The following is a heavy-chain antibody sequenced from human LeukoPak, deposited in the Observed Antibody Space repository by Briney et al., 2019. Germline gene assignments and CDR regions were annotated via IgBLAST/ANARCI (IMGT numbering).Heavy chain of an antibody. CDR3: AKDARPAATYPYYFDY. D-gene: IGHD2-2*01. J-gene: IGHJ4*02. CDR1: GFTFSNYN. V-gene: IGHV3-9*01. CDR2: ISWNSGSI. Sequence: PGGSLRLSCVASGFTFSNYNMNWVRQAPGKGLEWVSGISWNSGSIGYADSVKGRFTISRDNAKNSLYLQMNSLRAEDTALYYCAKDARPAATYPYYFDYWGQGTLVTVSS.